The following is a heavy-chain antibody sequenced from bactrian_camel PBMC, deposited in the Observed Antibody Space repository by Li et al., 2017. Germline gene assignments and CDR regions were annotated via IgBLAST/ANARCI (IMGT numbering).Heavy chain of an antibody. CDR3: AASRGVASFSAMTYAY. CDR2: IDSDGET. D-gene: IGHD1*01. J-gene: IGHJ4*01. V-gene: IGHV3S10*01. CDR1: GFPYKLYC. Sequence: QLVESGGGSVQAGGSLRLSCVASGFPYKLYCMGWFRQAPGQARGGVASIDSDGETTYADSVKGRFTISRDNAKNSVYLQMNSLKLEDTAMYYCAASRGVASFSAMTYAYWGQGTQVTVS.